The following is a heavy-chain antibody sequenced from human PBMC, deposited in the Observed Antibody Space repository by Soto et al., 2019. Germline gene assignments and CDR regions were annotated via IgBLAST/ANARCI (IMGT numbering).Heavy chain of an antibody. D-gene: IGHD3-10*01. CDR3: ARDLWFGEYADY. J-gene: IGHJ4*02. V-gene: IGHV3-21*01. CDR2: ISSSSSYI. Sequence: GGSLRLSCAASGFTFSSYSMNWVRQAPGKGLEWVSSISSSSSYIYYADSVKGRFTISRDNAKNSLYLQMNSLRAEDTAVYYCARDLWFGEYADYWGQGTLVTVSS. CDR1: GFTFSSYS.